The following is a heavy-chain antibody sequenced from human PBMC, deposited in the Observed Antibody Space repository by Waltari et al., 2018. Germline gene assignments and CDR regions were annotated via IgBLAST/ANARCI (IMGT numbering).Heavy chain of an antibody. J-gene: IGHJ1*01. V-gene: IGHV3-49*04. Sequence: EVRLVESGGDLVQPGRSLRLSCTTSGFTFGDSAMTWVRQAPGKGREGVGFIRIKPYGASTEYAASVKDRFIILRDDSKSIAYLEMNSLRTEDTAVYYCVRGDYGEPYRDWGQGTLVTVSS. CDR1: GFTFGDSA. CDR3: VRGDYGEPYRD. CDR2: IRIKPYGAST. D-gene: IGHD4-17*01.